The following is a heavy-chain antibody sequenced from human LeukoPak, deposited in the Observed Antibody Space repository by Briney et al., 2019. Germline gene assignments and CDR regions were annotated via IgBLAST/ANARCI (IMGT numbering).Heavy chain of an antibody. V-gene: IGHV4-59*01. J-gene: IGHJ3*02. CDR3: ARDSESSDSYYYDSSLGAFDI. Sequence: PSETLSLTCTVSGGSISRYYWSWIRQPPGKGLEWIGYIYYSGSTNYNPSLKSRVTISVDTSKNQFSLKLSSVTAADTAVYYCARDSESSDSYYYDSSLGAFDIWGQGTMVTVSS. CDR1: GGSISRYY. CDR2: IYYSGST. D-gene: IGHD3-22*01.